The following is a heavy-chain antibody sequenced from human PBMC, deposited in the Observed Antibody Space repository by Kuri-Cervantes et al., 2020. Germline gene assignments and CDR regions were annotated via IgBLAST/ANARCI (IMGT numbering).Heavy chain of an antibody. V-gene: IGHV1-18*04. CDR1: GFTFSNAW. D-gene: IGHD3-16*02. CDR2: ISAYNGNT. CDR3: ARAGGHYDYVWGSYRLTYFDY. Sequence: TCAASGFTFSNAWMSWVRQAPGQGLEWMGWISAYNGNTNYAQKLQGRVTMTTDTSTSTAYMELRSLRSGDTAVYYCARAGGHYDYVWGSYRLTYFDYWGQGTLVTVSS. J-gene: IGHJ4*02.